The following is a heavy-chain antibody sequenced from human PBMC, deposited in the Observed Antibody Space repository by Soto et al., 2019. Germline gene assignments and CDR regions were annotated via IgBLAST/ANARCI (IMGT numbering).Heavy chain of an antibody. CDR1: GITFRIRA. CDR2: TTDTDGDR. V-gene: IGHV3-23*01. J-gene: IGHJ4*02. CDR3: ARGSRDSSPGSRIFDL. D-gene: IGHD3-10*01. Sequence: GGSLRLSCVASGITFRIRAMSWVRQAPGEGLEWVSTTTDTDGDRKYADSVRGRFTISRDNSKNTLYLQMSSLRAEDSAVYFCARGSRDSSPGSRIFDLWGRGTRVTVSS.